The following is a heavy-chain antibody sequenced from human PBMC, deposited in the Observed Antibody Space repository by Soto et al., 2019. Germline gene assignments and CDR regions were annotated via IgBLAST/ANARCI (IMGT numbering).Heavy chain of an antibody. CDR2: IWYDGSNK. CDR1: GFTFSSYG. Sequence: GGSLRLSCAASGFTFSSYGMHWVRQAPGKGLEWVAVIWYDGSNKYYADSVKGRFTISRDNSKNTVYLQMNSLRAEDTAVYYCARDRGRRYCSGGSCLQYYYYYMDVWGKGTTVTVSS. CDR3: ARDRGRRYCSGGSCLQYYYYYMDV. J-gene: IGHJ6*03. V-gene: IGHV3-33*01. D-gene: IGHD2-15*01.